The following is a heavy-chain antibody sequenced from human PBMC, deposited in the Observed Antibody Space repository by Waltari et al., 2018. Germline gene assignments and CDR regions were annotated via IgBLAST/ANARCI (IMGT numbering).Heavy chain of an antibody. CDR3: ARQGLYCRSSNCVGLDFSH. D-gene: IGHD2-2*01. V-gene: IGHV4-39*01. CDR2: IYYDGNT. Sequence: QESGPGLLKPSETLSLPCAVSGGSVTATSYLWVWIRQGPGKGLEWLGNIYYDGNTNYNPSLKSRVSISVDTSQKQFSLKLTSVTATDTAVYYCARQGLYCRSSNCVGLDFSHWGQGTLVAVS. CDR1: GGSVTATSYL. J-gene: IGHJ4*02.